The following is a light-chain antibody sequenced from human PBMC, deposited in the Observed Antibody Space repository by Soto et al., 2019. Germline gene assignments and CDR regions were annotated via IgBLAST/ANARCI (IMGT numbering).Light chain of an antibody. J-gene: IGKJ1*01. CDR3: QQYNNWWT. V-gene: IGKV3-15*01. CDR1: QSISNN. Sequence: EIVMTQSPATLSVSPGERATLSCRASQSISNNLAWYHQRPGQAPRLLIYGASTRATGIPARFSGSGPGTEFTLTISSLQSEDFAVYYCQQYNNWWTFGQGTRVEIK. CDR2: GAS.